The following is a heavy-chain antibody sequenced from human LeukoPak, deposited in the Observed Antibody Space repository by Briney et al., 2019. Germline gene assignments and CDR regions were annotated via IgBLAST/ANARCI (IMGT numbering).Heavy chain of an antibody. Sequence: GGSLRLSCAASGFTFSTYTMYWVRHPPGKRLEWVSIIGNNGGGIHYADSVKGRFTISRDNSKNTLYLQMNSLRAEDTAVYYCARDLQVGQWLGDNAFDIWGQGTMVTVSS. CDR3: ARDLQVGQWLGDNAFDI. V-gene: IGHV3-23*01. D-gene: IGHD6-19*01. CDR2: IGNNGGGI. J-gene: IGHJ3*02. CDR1: GFTFSTYT.